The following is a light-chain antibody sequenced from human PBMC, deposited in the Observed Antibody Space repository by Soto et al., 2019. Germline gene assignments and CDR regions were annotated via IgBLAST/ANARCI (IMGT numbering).Light chain of an antibody. Sequence: EIVLTQSPGTLSLSPGERATLSCRSSQSVSNSYLAWYQQQPGQTPRLLIYGVSSRGTGIPDRFSGSGSGTAVSPLVSSRQPADFAAYYCQHHYSVPLTFGQGTRLEIK. CDR2: GVS. CDR1: QSVSNSY. V-gene: IGKV3-20*01. J-gene: IGKJ5*01. CDR3: QHHYSVPLT.